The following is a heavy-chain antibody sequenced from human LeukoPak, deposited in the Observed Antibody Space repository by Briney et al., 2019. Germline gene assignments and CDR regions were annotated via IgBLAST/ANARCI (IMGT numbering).Heavy chain of an antibody. D-gene: IGHD4-23*01. Sequence: SETLSLTCTVSGGSISSRSYYWGWIRQPPGKGLEWIGSIYYSGSTYYNPSLKSRVTISVGTSKNQFSLKLSSVTAADTAVYYCATLSTVVTSSYFDYRGQGTLVTVSS. J-gene: IGHJ4*02. CDR3: ATLSTVVTSSYFDY. V-gene: IGHV4-39*07. CDR2: IYYSGST. CDR1: GGSISSRSYY.